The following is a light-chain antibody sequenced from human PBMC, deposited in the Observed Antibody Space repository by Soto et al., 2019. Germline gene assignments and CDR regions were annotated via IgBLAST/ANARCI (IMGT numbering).Light chain of an antibody. V-gene: IGKV3-15*01. Sequence: EIVMTQSPDTLSVSPGERATLSCRASQSVSNKLAWYQQKPGQAPRLLIYGASTRATGIPARFSGSGSGTEFTLTISSQQSEDFAVYYCQQYNDWPMYSFGQGTKVDIK. CDR2: GAS. CDR1: QSVSNK. CDR3: QQYNDWPMYS. J-gene: IGKJ2*01.